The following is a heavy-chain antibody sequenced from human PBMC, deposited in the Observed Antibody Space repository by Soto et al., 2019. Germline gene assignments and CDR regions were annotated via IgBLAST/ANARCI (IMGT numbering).Heavy chain of an antibody. CDR1: GYSFTSYW. J-gene: IGHJ6*02. Sequence: GESLKISCKGSGYSFTSYWISWVRQMPGKGLEWMGRFDPSDSYTNYSPSFQGHVTISADKSISTAYLQWSSLKASDTAMYYCARSAVAPGELYYYGMDVWGQGTTVTVSS. CDR2: FDPSDSYT. V-gene: IGHV5-10-1*01. D-gene: IGHD6-19*01. CDR3: ARSAVAPGELYYYGMDV.